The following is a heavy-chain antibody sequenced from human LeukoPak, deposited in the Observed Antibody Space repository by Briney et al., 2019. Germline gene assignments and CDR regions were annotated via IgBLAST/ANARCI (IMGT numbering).Heavy chain of an antibody. Sequence: PSQTLSLTCTVSGGSISSGGYYWSWIRQPPGKGLEWIGYIYHSGSTYYNPSLKSRVTISVDTSKNQFSLKLSSVTAADTAVYYCARQPYFLEWPRGRLYYFDYWGQGTLVTVSS. CDR3: ARQPYFLEWPRGRLYYFDY. D-gene: IGHD3-3*01. CDR2: IYHSGST. CDR1: GGSISSGGYY. V-gene: IGHV4-30-2*01. J-gene: IGHJ4*02.